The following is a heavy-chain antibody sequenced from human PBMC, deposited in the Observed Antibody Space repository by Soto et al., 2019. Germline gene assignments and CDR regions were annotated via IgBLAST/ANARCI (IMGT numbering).Heavy chain of an antibody. Sequence: PSETLSLTCTVSGGSISSGGYYWSWIRQHPGKGLEWIGYIYYSGSTYYNPSLKSRVTISVDTSKNQFSLKLSSVTAADTAVYYCARGKGAYSSSFYFDYWGQGTLVTVSS. J-gene: IGHJ4*02. CDR3: ARGKGAYSSSFYFDY. CDR2: IYYSGST. V-gene: IGHV4-31*03. D-gene: IGHD6-6*01. CDR1: GGSISSGGYY.